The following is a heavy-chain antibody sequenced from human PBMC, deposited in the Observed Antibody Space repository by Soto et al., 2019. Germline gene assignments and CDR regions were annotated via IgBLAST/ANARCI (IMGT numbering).Heavy chain of an antibody. Sequence: EVQLVESGGGLVQPGGSLRLSCAASGFTLSSRWMHWVRQAPGKGLVWVSHIKTDGTSTSYADSVKGRFTISRDNAKNTLYLQMNSLRAEDTAMYYCARDQDTYGQAVFDSWGQGTLVTVSS. D-gene: IGHD2-15*01. J-gene: IGHJ4*02. CDR3: ARDQDTYGQAVFDS. V-gene: IGHV3-74*01. CDR1: GFTLSSRW. CDR2: IKTDGTST.